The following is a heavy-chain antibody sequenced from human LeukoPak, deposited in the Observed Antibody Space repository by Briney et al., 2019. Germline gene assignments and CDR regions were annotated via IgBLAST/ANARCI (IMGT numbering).Heavy chain of an antibody. CDR1: GGSTSSYY. J-gene: IGHJ6*03. D-gene: IGHD3-10*01. Sequence: PSETLSLTCTVSGGSTSSYYWSWIRQPPGKGLECIGYISHSGTTNYNPSLKSRATISVDTSKNQFSLKLSSVTAADTAVYYCARIAQGGSGSYYTPQYYYYYMDVWGKGTTVTVFS. CDR3: ARIAQGGSGSYYTPQYYYYYMDV. V-gene: IGHV4-59*01. CDR2: ISHSGTT.